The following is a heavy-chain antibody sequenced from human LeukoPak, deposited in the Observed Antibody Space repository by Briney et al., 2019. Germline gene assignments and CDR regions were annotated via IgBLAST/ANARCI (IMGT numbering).Heavy chain of an antibody. CDR2: IYSGGST. D-gene: IGHD2-21*02. CDR3: ARGLPGGYYYYMDV. J-gene: IGHJ6*03. CDR1: GFTVSSNY. Sequence: QSGGFLRLSCAASGFTVSSNYMSWVRQAPGKGLEWVSVIYSGGSTYYADSAKGRFTISRDNSKNTLYLQMNSLRAEDTAVYYCARGLPGGYYYYMDVWGKGTTVTVSS. V-gene: IGHV3-53*01.